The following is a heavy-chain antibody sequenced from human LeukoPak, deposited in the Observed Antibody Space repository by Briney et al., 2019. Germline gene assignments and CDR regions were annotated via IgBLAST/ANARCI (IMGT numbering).Heavy chain of an antibody. Sequence: SETLSLTCTVSGGSISSSSYYWGWIRQPPGKGLEWIGSIYYSGSTYYNPSLKSRVTISVDTSKNQFSPKLSSVTAADTAVYYCARLREVGFDPWGQGTMVTVSS. CDR1: GGSISSSSYY. D-gene: IGHD3-16*01. J-gene: IGHJ5*02. CDR3: ARLREVGFDP. CDR2: IYYSGST. V-gene: IGHV4-39*01.